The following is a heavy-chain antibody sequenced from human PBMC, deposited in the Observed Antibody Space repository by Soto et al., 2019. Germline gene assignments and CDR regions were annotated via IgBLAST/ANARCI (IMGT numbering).Heavy chain of an antibody. V-gene: IGHV3-48*02. Sequence: EVQLVESGGGLVQPGGSLRLSCAASGFSFSSYSMNWVRQAPGKGLEWVSQISSSSNTIYYADSVKGRITISRDNGKKSVYLQTNSRRDEATAVSYCARDSLTHYGGNLGYWGQGTLVTVSS. CDR1: GFSFSSYS. D-gene: IGHD4-17*01. CDR2: ISSSSNTI. J-gene: IGHJ4*02. CDR3: ARDSLTHYGGNLGY.